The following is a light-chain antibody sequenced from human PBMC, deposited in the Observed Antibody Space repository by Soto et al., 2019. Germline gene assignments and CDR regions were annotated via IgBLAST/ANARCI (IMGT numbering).Light chain of an antibody. CDR2: AAS. J-gene: IGKJ4*01. CDR3: QQADSFLLT. Sequence: DIQMPQSPSSVSASVGDRVTITCRASQDISSWLAWYQQKPGNAPKVLIFAASTLQRGVPSRFSGSGSGTAFALTISSLQPEDFATYFCQQADSFLLTFGGGTKV. V-gene: IGKV1-12*01. CDR1: QDISSW.